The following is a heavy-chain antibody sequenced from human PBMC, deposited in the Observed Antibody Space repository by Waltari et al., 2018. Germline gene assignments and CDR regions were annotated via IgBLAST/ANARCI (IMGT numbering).Heavy chain of an antibody. V-gene: IGHV4-39*07. CDR2: IYYSGST. CDR3: ARNPGYDFWSGYYGYYFDY. CDR1: GGSIRSSSYY. Sequence: QLQLQESGPGLVTPSETLSLTCTVSGGSIRSSSYYWGWIRQPPGKGLEWIGSIYYSGSTYYNPSLKSRVTISVDTSKNQFSLKLSSVTAADTAVYYCARNPGYDFWSGYYGYYFDYWGQGTLVTVSS. J-gene: IGHJ4*02. D-gene: IGHD3-3*01.